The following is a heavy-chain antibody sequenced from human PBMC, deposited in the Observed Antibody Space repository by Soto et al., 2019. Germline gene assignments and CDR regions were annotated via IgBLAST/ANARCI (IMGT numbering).Heavy chain of an antibody. CDR1: GFSLTTSGVG. CDR2: IYWDADK. V-gene: IGHV2-5*02. Sequence: QITLNESGPTQVKPRQTLTLTCTFSGFSLTTSGVGVGWIRQSPGKAPEWLALIYWDADKRYSPSLKSRLTITEDSSKNQVVLTMADLDPADTATYYCADRVLRAVFGLVTTTAIYFDFWGQGTPVAVSS. J-gene: IGHJ4*02. CDR3: ADRVLRAVFGLVTTTAIYFDF. D-gene: IGHD3-3*01.